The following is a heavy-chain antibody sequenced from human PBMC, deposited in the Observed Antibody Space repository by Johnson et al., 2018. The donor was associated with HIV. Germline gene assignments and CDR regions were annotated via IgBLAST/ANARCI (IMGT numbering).Heavy chain of an antibody. CDR1: GFTFTSYG. CDR3: AKTIVVVTADAFDI. V-gene: IGHV3-30*18. CDR2: ISYDGNNK. J-gene: IGHJ3*02. D-gene: IGHD2-21*02. Sequence: QVQLVESGGGVVQPGRSLRLSCAASGFTFTSYGMHWVRQAPGKGLEWVAVISYDGNNKYYVDSVKGRFHISRDNSKNTLYLQMNSLRAEDTAVYYCAKTIVVVTADAFDIWGQGTMVTVSS.